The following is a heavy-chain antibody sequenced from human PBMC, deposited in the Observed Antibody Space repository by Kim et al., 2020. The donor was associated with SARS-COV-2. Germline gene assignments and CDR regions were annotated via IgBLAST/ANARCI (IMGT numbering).Heavy chain of an antibody. Sequence: KGRFTISRDNSKNTLYLQMNSLRAEETAVYYCARDFTAVVPAAMGYGMDVWGQGTTVTVSS. V-gene: IGHV3-30*01. J-gene: IGHJ6*02. D-gene: IGHD2-2*01. CDR3: ARDFTAVVPAAMGYGMDV.